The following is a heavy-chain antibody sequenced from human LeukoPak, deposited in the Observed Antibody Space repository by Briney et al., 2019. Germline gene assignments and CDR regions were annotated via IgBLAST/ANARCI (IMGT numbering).Heavy chain of an antibody. Sequence: SETLSLTCAVSGGSISSGGYYWSWIRQHPGKGLEWIGYIYYSGSTYYNPSLKSRVTISVDTSKNQFSLKLSSVTAADTAVYYCARDSITMVRGVIDFYYYYGMDVWGQGTTVTVSS. V-gene: IGHV4-31*11. CDR2: IYYSGST. CDR1: GGSISSGGYY. D-gene: IGHD3-10*01. J-gene: IGHJ6*02. CDR3: ARDSITMVRGVIDFYYYYGMDV.